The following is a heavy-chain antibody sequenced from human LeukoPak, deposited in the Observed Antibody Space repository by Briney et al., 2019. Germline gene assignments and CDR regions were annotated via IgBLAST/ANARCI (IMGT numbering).Heavy chain of an antibody. Sequence: GGSLRLSCVVSGFTVSTNYMSWVRQAPGKGLEGVAVIYSGGSTYYADSVKGRFTISRDNSKNTLYLQMNSLRADDTAVYHCARGGIAVASDYWGQGTLVTVSS. J-gene: IGHJ4*02. V-gene: IGHV3-53*01. CDR1: GFTVSTNY. D-gene: IGHD6-19*01. CDR2: IYSGGST. CDR3: ARGGIAVASDY.